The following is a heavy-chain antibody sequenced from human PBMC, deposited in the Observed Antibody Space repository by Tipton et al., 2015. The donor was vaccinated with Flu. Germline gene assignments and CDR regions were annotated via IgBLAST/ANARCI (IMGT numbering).Heavy chain of an antibody. CDR3: ARDPSLYYYGSGSHWFDP. D-gene: IGHD3-10*01. CDR2: IYYSGST. Sequence: TLSLTCTVSGGSISSSSYYWGWIRQPPGKGLEWIGSIYYSGSTYYNPSLKSRVTISVDTSKNQFSLKLSSVTAADTAVYYCARDPSLYYYGSGSHWFDPWGQGTLVTVSS. J-gene: IGHJ5*02. CDR1: GGSISSSSYY. V-gene: IGHV4-39*07.